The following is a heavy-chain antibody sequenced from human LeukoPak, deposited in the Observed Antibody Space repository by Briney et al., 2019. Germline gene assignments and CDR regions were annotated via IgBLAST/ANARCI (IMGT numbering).Heavy chain of an antibody. Sequence: GGSLRLSCEASGFTFSTYPMHWVRQAPGKGLEWVAAISKDGSNKYYADSVKGRYTISRDTSKNTLYLEMNSLSGEDTAVYYCAKRGSDGIPYFFEYWAQGTVVSV. CDR3: AKRGSDGIPYFFEY. J-gene: IGHJ4*02. D-gene: IGHD1-1*01. CDR1: GFTFSTYP. CDR2: ISKDGSNK. V-gene: IGHV3-30*18.